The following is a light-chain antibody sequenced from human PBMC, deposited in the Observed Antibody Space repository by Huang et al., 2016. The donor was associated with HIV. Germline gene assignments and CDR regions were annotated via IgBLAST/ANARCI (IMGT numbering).Light chain of an antibody. J-gene: IGKJ4*01. Sequence: DIQMTQSPSSLYASVGGRVTITCRASQTIASYVNWYQQKPGRVPKLLIYDASNLHSGVPSRFSGSGSGTHFTITINGLQPDDFATYYCQQSYGTPLTFGGGTKVEIK. CDR3: QQSYGTPLT. CDR2: DAS. CDR1: QTIASY. V-gene: IGKV1-39*01.